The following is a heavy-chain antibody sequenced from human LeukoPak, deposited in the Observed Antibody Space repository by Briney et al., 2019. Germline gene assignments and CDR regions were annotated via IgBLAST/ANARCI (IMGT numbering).Heavy chain of an antibody. CDR2: IYYSGST. J-gene: IGHJ3*02. D-gene: IGHD2-21*02. V-gene: IGHV4-39*01. CDR1: GGSISSSSYY. CDR3: ARHGIVVVTPDDAFDI. Sequence: SETLSLTCTVSGGSISSSSYYWGWIRQPPGKGLEWIGSIYYSGSTYYNPSLKSRVTISVDTSKNQFSLKLSSVTAADTAVYYCARHGIVVVTPDDAFDIWGQGTMVTASS.